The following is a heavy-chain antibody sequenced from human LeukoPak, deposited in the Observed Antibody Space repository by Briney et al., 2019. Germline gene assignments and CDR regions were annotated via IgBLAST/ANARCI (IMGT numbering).Heavy chain of an antibody. CDR3: ARGRGIAVAGNVYYYYGLDV. CDR2: IYSGYST. J-gene: IGHJ6*02. CDR1: GFTFSAYA. D-gene: IGHD6-19*01. V-gene: IGHV3-66*01. Sequence: GGSLRLSCEASGFTFSAYAMTWVRQAPGKGLEWVSVIYSGYSTYYADSVKGRFTISRDNSKNTLYLQMNSLRDEDTAVYYCARGRGIAVAGNVYYYYGLDVWGQGTTVSV.